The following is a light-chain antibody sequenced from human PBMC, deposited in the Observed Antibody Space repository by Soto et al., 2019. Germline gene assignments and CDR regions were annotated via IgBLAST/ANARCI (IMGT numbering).Light chain of an antibody. CDR2: KDS. CDR1: ALPKQY. J-gene: IGLJ1*01. CDR3: QSTDSSGTYLYV. V-gene: IGLV3-25*02. Sequence: SYELTQPPSVSVSPGQTARITCSGDALPKQYAYWYQQKPGQAPVLVIYKDSERPSGIPERFSGSSSGTTVTLTISGAQAEDEADYYCQSTDSSGTYLYVFGTGTKVTVL.